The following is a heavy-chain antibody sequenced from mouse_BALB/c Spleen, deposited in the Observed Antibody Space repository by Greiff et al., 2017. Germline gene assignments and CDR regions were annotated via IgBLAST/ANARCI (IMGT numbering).Heavy chain of an antibody. CDR2: IAPGSGST. CDR1: GYTFTSYW. CDR3: AREVRYAMDY. D-gene: IGHD2-14*01. J-gene: IGHJ4*01. V-gene: IGHV1-55*01. Sequence: QVQLQQSGPELVRPGASVKMSCKASGYTFTSYWMHWVKQRPGQGLEWIGRIAPGSGSTYYNEMFKGKATLTVDTSSSTAYIQLSSLSSEDSAVYYCAREVRYAMDYWGQGTSVTVSS.